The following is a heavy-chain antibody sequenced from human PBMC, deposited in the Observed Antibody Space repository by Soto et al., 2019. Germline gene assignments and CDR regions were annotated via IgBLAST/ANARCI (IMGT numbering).Heavy chain of an antibody. CDR3: AKDLSAYGYGYSEF. J-gene: IGHJ4*02. D-gene: IGHD5-18*01. CDR2: ISGTGGST. Sequence: TGRSLRLSCAASGFTFSTYAMSWVRQAPGKGLEWVSAISGTGGSTYSADSVKGRFTISRDSSKNTLYLQMNSLRAEDTAVYYCAKDLSAYGYGYSEFWGQGTLVTVSS. CDR1: GFTFSTYA. V-gene: IGHV3-23*01.